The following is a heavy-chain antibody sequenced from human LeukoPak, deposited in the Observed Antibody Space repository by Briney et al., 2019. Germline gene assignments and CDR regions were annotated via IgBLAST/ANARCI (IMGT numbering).Heavy chain of an antibody. Sequence: GGSLRLSCAASGFTFSSYAMHWVCQAPGKGLEWVAVISYDGSNKYYADSVKGRFTISRDNSKNTLYLQMNSLRAEDTAVYYCARGIESETHSREDYWGQGTLVTVSS. J-gene: IGHJ4*02. CDR3: ARGIESETHSREDY. CDR1: GFTFSSYA. CDR2: ISYDGSNK. D-gene: IGHD6-13*01. V-gene: IGHV3-30-3*01.